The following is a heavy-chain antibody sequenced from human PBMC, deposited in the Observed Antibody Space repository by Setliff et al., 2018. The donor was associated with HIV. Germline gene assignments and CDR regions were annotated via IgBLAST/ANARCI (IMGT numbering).Heavy chain of an antibody. CDR2: LRTGNGDT. CDR1: GYTFTTYS. V-gene: IGHV1-3*04. D-gene: IGHD1-1*01. Sequence: ASVKVSCKVSGYTFTTYSIHWVRQAPGQRPEWMGWLRTGNGDTSYSESLQGRVTFTSDTSANIAYMELRSLGSDDTAVYFCARRASTAEVFDYWGQGTLVTVSS. CDR3: ARRASTAEVFDY. J-gene: IGHJ4*02.